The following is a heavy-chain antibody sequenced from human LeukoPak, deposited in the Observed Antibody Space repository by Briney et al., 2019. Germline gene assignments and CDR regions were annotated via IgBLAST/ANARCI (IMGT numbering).Heavy chain of an antibody. Sequence: PGGSLRLSCAASGFTFGSYAMHWVRQAPGKGLEWVAVISYDGSNKYYADSVKGRFTISRDNSKNTLYLQMNSLRAEDTAVYYCARDSGGSGSYFDYWGQGTLVTVSS. D-gene: IGHD3-10*01. CDR2: ISYDGSNK. CDR1: GFTFGSYA. J-gene: IGHJ4*02. V-gene: IGHV3-30-3*01. CDR3: ARDSGGSGSYFDY.